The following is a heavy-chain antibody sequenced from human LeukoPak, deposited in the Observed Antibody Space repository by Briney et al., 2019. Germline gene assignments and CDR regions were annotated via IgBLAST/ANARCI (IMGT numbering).Heavy chain of an antibody. CDR1: GGSISSYC. Sequence: SETLSLTCTVSGGSISSYCWSWIRQPPGKGLEWIGYIYTSGSTNYNPSLKSRVTISVDTSKNQFSLKLSSVTAADTAVYYCARGLRGGYYYMDVWGKGTTVTVSS. J-gene: IGHJ6*03. CDR2: IYTSGST. D-gene: IGHD3-16*01. CDR3: ARGLRGGYYYMDV. V-gene: IGHV4-4*09.